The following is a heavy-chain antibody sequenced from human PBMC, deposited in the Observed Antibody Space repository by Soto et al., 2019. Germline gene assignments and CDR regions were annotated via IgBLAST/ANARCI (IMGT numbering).Heavy chain of an antibody. D-gene: IGHD1-26*01. Sequence: ASVKVSFKAARYTFTNFYIHWLRQAPGQGLEWMGIINPSGGSTTYPQKFQGRVTMTRDTSTSTVHMELITLRSEDTAVYYCARSQVGRPLDVWGPGTTVTVSS. CDR3: ARSQVGRPLDV. CDR1: RYTFTNFY. CDR2: INPSGGST. J-gene: IGHJ6*02. V-gene: IGHV1-46*01.